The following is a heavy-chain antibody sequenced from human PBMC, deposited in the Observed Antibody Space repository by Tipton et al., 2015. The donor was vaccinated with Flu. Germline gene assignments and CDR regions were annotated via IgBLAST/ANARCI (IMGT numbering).Heavy chain of an antibody. CDR2: ISYSGNT. CDR1: GGSVNSYF. V-gene: IGHV4-59*05. D-gene: IGHD3-10*02. J-gene: IGHJ4*02. CDR3: ARLSFYDVDLKNFYFED. Sequence: LRLSCPVSGGSVNSYFWSWIRQPPGKGLEWIGGISYSGNTYYNPSLKSRVVISVDTSKNQFSLKLTSVTAADTAIYYCARLSFYDVDLKNFYFEDWGQGTLVTVSS.